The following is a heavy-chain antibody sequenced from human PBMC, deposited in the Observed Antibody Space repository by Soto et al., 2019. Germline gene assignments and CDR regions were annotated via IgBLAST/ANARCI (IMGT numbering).Heavy chain of an antibody. CDR1: GFTFSSYA. J-gene: IGHJ4*02. CDR3: AKDGVVVVARFDY. D-gene: IGHD2-15*01. CDR2: ISGSGGST. V-gene: IGHV3-23*01. Sequence: GGSLRLSCXASGFTFSSYAMSGVRQAPGKGLEWVSAISGSGGSTYYADSVKGRFTISRDNSKNTLYLQMNSLRAEDTAVYYCAKDGVVVVARFDYWGQGTLVTVSS.